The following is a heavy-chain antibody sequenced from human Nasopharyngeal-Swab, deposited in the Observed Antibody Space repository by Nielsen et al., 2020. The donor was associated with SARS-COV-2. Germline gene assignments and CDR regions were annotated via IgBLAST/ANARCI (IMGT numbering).Heavy chain of an antibody. D-gene: IGHD3-9*01. CDR1: GFTFSSFA. Sequence: GETLRLSCAASGFTFSSFAMSWVRQAPGKGLGWVAVIYSGGSITYYADFVKGGFIISRDNSKNTLYLQMNSLRAEDTAVYYCAKVGPGDILACGGQGTLVTVSS. J-gene: IGHJ4*02. V-gene: IGHV3-23*03. CDR3: AKVGPGDILAC. CDR2: IYSGGSIT.